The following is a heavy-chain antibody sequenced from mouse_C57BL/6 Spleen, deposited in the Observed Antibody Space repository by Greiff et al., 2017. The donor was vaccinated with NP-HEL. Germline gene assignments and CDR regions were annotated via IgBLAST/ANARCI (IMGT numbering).Heavy chain of an antibody. V-gene: IGHV5-6*01. D-gene: IGHD2-4*01. CDR1: GFTFSSYG. Sequence: EVQGVESGGDLVKPGGSLKLSCAASGFTFSSYGMSWVRQTPDKRLEWVATISNGGSYTYYPDSVKGRFTISRDNAKNTLYLQMSSLKSEDTAMYYCARPGNLYYDYGLAYWGQGTLVTVSA. CDR3: ARPGNLYYDYGLAY. CDR2: ISNGGSYT. J-gene: IGHJ3*01.